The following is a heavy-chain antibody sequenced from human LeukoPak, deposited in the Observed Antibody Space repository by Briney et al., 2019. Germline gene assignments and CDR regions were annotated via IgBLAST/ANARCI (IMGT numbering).Heavy chain of an antibody. V-gene: IGHV3-53*01. Sequence: GGSLRLSCAASGFTVSLNFMNWVRQAPGTGLEWVSIIHPDGVTHYSDSVKGRFTISRDNSNNILYLQMNGLRAEDTAVYSCAGGRGYVIDYWGQGTLVTVSS. J-gene: IGHJ4*02. CDR1: GFTVSLNF. CDR3: AGGRGYVIDY. D-gene: IGHD3-16*01. CDR2: IHPDGVT.